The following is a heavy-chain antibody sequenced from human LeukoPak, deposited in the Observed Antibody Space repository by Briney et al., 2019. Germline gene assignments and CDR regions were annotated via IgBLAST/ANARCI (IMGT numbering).Heavy chain of an antibody. D-gene: IGHD3-9*01. CDR3: ARARYFDWLLQEDAFDI. CDR2: INAGNGNT. Sequence: ASVKVSCKASGYTFTSYAMHWVRQAPGQRLEWMGWINAGNGNTKYSQEFQGRVTITRDTSASTAYMELSSLRSEDMAVYYCARARYFDWLLQEDAFDIWGQGTMVTVSS. CDR1: GYTFTSYA. V-gene: IGHV1-3*03. J-gene: IGHJ3*02.